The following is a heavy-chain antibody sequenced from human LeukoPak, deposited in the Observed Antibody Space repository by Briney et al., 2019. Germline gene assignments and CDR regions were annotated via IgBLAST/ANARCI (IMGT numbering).Heavy chain of an antibody. J-gene: IGHJ4*02. Sequence: SETLSLTCTVSGGSISSYYWGWIRQPPGKGLEWIGSIYYSGSTYYNPSLKSRVTISVDTSKNQFSLKLSSVTAADTAVYYCARHAARWLAFDYWGQGTLVTVSS. D-gene: IGHD6-19*01. CDR2: IYYSGST. CDR3: ARHAARWLAFDY. V-gene: IGHV4-39*01. CDR1: GGSISSYY.